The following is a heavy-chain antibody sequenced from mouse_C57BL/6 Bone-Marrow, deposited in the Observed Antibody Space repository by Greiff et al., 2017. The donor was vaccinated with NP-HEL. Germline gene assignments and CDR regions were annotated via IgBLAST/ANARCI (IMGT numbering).Heavy chain of an antibody. V-gene: IGHV1-81*01. CDR1: GYTFRSYG. J-gene: IGHJ3*01. D-gene: IGHD1-1*01. CDR3: ARSYYGSRGFAY. Sequence: QVQLKQSGAELARPGASVKLSCKASGYTFRSYGISWVKQRTGQGLEWIGEIYPRSGNTYYNEKFKGKATLTADKSSSTAYMELRSLTSEDSAVYFCARSYYGSRGFAYWGQGTLVTVSA. CDR2: IYPRSGNT.